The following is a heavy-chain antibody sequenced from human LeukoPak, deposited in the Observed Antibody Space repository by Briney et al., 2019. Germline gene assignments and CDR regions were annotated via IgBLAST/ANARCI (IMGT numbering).Heavy chain of an antibody. J-gene: IGHJ4*02. V-gene: IGHV3-23*01. Sequence: GGSLRLSCTTSGFTFRNYAMSWVRQAPGKGLEWVSSISGSAITTYYADSVKGRFAISRDNSKNTLYLQMTCLRAEDTAVYYCAKDQRFGDLDDYRGQGTLVTVSS. CDR2: ISGSAITT. CDR1: GFTFRNYA. D-gene: IGHD3-10*01. CDR3: AKDQRFGDLDDY.